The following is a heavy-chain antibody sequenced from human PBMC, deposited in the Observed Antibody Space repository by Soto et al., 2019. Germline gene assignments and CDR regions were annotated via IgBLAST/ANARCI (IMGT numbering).Heavy chain of an antibody. CDR2: IIPILGIA. CDR3: AIATTVTLTTAFDI. V-gene: IGHV1-69*02. Sequence: QVQLVQSGAEVKKPGSSVKVSCKASGGTFSSYTISWVRQAPGQGLEWMGRIIPILGIANYAQKFQGRVTITADKSTSTAYMELSSLRSEDTAVYYCAIATTVTLTTAFDIWGQGTMVTVSS. D-gene: IGHD4-17*01. CDR1: GGTFSSYT. J-gene: IGHJ3*02.